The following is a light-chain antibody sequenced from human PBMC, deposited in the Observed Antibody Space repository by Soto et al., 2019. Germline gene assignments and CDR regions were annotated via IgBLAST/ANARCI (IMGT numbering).Light chain of an antibody. Sequence: QSVLTQPPSVSGAPGQRVTISCTGSSSNIGAGYDVHWYHQLPGTAPKLLIYANNNRPSGVPDRFSGSKSGTSASLAITGLQAEDAADYYCQSYDSSLSGVFAGGTKLTVL. CDR1: SSNIGAGYD. V-gene: IGLV1-40*01. J-gene: IGLJ2*01. CDR3: QSYDSSLSGV. CDR2: ANN.